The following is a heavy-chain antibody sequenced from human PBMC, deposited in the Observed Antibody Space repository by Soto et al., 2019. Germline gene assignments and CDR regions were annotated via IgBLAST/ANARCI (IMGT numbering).Heavy chain of an antibody. CDR3: AREPGV. CDR2: INSSGRT. V-gene: IGHV4-30-4*01. J-gene: IGHJ4*02. Sequence: PSETLSLTCSVSGDSISSSDSYWSLIRQAPGKGLEWIGYINSSGRTYYKPSLKSRVSISIDTSTNQFSLRLTSVTVADTAVYYCAREPGVWGQGTLVTVSS. D-gene: IGHD3-10*01. CDR1: GDSISSSDSY.